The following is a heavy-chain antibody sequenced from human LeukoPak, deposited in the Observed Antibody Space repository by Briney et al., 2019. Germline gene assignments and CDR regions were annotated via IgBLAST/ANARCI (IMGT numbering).Heavy chain of an antibody. CDR1: RFTFSSYA. J-gene: IGHJ6*02. Sequence: PGGSLRLSCAASRFTFSSYAMSWVRQAPGKGLEWVSVISGSGGSTYYADSVKGRFTISRDNSKNTLYLQMNSLRVEDTAGYYCAKSPVPYCSGGSCYGMDVWGQGTTVTVSS. CDR3: AKSPVPYCSGGSCYGMDV. CDR2: ISGSGGST. D-gene: IGHD2-15*01. V-gene: IGHV3-23*01.